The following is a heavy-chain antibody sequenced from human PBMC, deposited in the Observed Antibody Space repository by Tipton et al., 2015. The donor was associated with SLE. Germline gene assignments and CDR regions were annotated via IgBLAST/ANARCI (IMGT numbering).Heavy chain of an antibody. CDR2: INSDGSST. V-gene: IGHV3-74*01. Sequence: SLRLSCVASGFTFSSYWMHWVRQAPGKGLVWVSRINSDGSSTNYADSVKGRFTISRDNAKNTLYLQMNSLRAEDTAVYYCARMVQGVHNWFDPWGQGTLVTVSS. J-gene: IGHJ5*02. CDR1: GFTFSSYW. D-gene: IGHD3-10*01. CDR3: ARMVQGVHNWFDP.